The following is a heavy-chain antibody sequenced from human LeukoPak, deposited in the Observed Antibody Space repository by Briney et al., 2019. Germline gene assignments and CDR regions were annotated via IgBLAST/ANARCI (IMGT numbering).Heavy chain of an antibody. CDR2: ISDRGKT. J-gene: IGHJ3*02. D-gene: IGHD3-3*01. V-gene: IGHV3-23*01. Sequence: GGSLRLSCEASGITFSSYDMSWVRQAPGKGLKWISAISDRGKTDYADSVKGRFTISRDNSKNTLYLQLSSLRAEDTAMYYCAKLPTIFGLADSFDIWGQGTFVTVSS. CDR3: AKLPTIFGLADSFDI. CDR1: GITFSSYD.